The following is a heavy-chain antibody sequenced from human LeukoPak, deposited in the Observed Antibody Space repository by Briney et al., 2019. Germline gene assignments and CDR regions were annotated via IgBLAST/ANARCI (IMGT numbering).Heavy chain of an antibody. J-gene: IGHJ4*02. Sequence: ASVKVSCKASGYTFTSYYMHWVRQAPGQGLEWMGIINPSGGSTSYAQKFQGRVTMTRDTSTSTVYMELSSLRSEDTAVYYCARGGDLGITGTTHFDYWGQGTLVTVSS. CDR3: ARGGDLGITGTTHFDY. CDR2: INPSGGST. CDR1: GYTFTSYY. D-gene: IGHD1-7*01. V-gene: IGHV1-46*01.